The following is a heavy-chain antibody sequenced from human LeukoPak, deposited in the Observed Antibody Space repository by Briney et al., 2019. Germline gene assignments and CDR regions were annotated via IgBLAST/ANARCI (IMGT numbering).Heavy chain of an antibody. D-gene: IGHD3-3*01. CDR3: AKDIHDFWSGPYDASDI. V-gene: IGHV3-23*01. CDR1: GFTFSSYA. J-gene: IGHJ3*02. CDR2: ISGSGGST. Sequence: GGSLRLSCAASGFTFSSYAMSWVRQAPGKGLEWVSAISGSGGSTYYADSVKGRFTISRDNSKNTLYLQMNSLRAEDTAVYYCAKDIHDFWSGPYDASDIWGQGTMVTVSS.